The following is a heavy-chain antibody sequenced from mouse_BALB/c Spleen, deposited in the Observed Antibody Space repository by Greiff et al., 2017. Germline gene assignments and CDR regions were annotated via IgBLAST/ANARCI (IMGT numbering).Heavy chain of an antibody. J-gene: IGHJ2*01. CDR3: ASEGYYFDY. Sequence: DLVKPGASVKLSCKASGYTFTSYWINWIKQRPGQGLEWIGRIAPGSGSTYYNEMFKGKATLTVDTSSSTAYIQLSSLSSEDSAVYYCASEGYYFDYWGQGTTLTVSS. CDR1: GYTFTSYW. V-gene: IGHV1S41*01. CDR2: IAPGSGST.